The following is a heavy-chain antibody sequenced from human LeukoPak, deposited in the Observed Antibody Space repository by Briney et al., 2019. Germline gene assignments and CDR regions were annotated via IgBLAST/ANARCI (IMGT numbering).Heavy chain of an antibody. V-gene: IGHV3-74*01. CDR1: GFTFSSYA. CDR2: ITSDGSST. CDR3: ATERAGTSGYIVCDY. D-gene: IGHD5-12*01. J-gene: IGHJ4*02. Sequence: GGSLRLSCAASGFTFSSYAMSWVRQAPGKGLVWVSRITSDGSSTNYADSVKGRFAISRDNAKNMLYLQMNSLSAEDTALYYCATERAGTSGYIVCDYWGQGTLVTVSS.